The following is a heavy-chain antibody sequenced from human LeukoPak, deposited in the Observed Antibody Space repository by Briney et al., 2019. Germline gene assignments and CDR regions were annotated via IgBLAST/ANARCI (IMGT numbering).Heavy chain of an antibody. Sequence: SETLSLTCPVYGESFSGYYWSWIRQPPGKGLEWIGEINHSGSTNYNPPLKSRVTISVDPSKNQLSLKLSSVTAADTAVYYCARRIYGSGSYYNRYNWLDPGGQGTLVTVSS. CDR1: GESFSGYY. J-gene: IGHJ5*02. V-gene: IGHV4-34*01. CDR3: ARRIYGSGSYYNRYNWLDP. D-gene: IGHD3-10*01. CDR2: INHSGST.